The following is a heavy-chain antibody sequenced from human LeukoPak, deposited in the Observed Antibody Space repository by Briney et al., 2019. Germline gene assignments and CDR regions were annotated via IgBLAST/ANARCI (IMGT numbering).Heavy chain of an antibody. D-gene: IGHD4-17*01. J-gene: IGHJ5*02. CDR2: ISYDGSNK. V-gene: IGHV3-30*01. CDR1: GFTFSSFA. CDR3: ARAGHGDLLNWFDP. Sequence: GRSLRLSCAASGFTFSSFAMHWVRQAPGKGLEWVAVISYDGSNKYYADSVKGRFTISRDNSKNTLYLQMNSLRAEDTAVYYCARAGHGDLLNWFDPWGQGTLVTVSS.